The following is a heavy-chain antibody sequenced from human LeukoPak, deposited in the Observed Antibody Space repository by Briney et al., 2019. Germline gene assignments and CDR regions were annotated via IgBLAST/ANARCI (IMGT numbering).Heavy chain of an antibody. CDR2: IDWDDDK. Sequence: SGPALVKPTQTLTLTYTFSVFSLTTSGVCVSWIRQPPGKALEWLARIDWDDDKFYSTSLKTRLTISKDTSKNQVVLTMTNMDPVDTATYYCARTRFGDQGSRIDFWGQGTLVTVSS. CDR1: VFSLTTSGVC. D-gene: IGHD3-10*01. J-gene: IGHJ4*02. V-gene: IGHV2-70*17. CDR3: ARTRFGDQGSRIDF.